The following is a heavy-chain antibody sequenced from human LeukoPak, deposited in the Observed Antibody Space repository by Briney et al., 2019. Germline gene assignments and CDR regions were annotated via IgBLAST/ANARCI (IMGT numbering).Heavy chain of an antibody. D-gene: IGHD5-18*01. V-gene: IGHV1-2*02. Sequence: GASVKVSCKASGYTFTGYYMHWVRQAPGQGLEWMGWINPNSGGTNYAQKFQGRVTMTRDTSISTAYMELSRLRSDDTAVYYCARVGTAMPRYFDYWGQGTLVTVSS. CDR1: GYTFTGYY. CDR3: ARVGTAMPRYFDY. CDR2: INPNSGGT. J-gene: IGHJ4*02.